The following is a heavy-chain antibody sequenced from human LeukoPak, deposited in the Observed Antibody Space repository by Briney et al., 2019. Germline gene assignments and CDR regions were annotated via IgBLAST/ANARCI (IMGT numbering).Heavy chain of an antibody. CDR2: IYTSGST. J-gene: IGHJ5*02. CDR3: ARTRYRGNWFDP. CDR1: GGSISSYY. D-gene: IGHD1-14*01. Sequence: SETLSLTCTVSGGSISSYYWSWIRQPAGKGLGWIGRIYTSGSTNYNPSLKSRVTMSVDTSKNQFSLKLSSVTAADTAVYYCARTRYRGNWFDPWGQGTLVTVSS. V-gene: IGHV4-4*07.